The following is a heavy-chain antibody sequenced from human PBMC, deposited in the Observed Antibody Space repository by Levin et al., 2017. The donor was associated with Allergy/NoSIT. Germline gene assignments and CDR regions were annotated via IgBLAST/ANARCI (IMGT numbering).Heavy chain of an antibody. D-gene: IGHD2-15*01. Sequence: PGGSLRLSCSASGFTFTNYDFHWVRQDLGKGLQWVAGIGTAGDTYYPGSVKGRFTISRENARNSLFLQMDRLRAGDTAVYYCARGQHVVDRNTIFDSWGQGVLVIVSS. CDR3: ARGQHVVDRNTIFDS. CDR1: GFTFTNYD. V-gene: IGHV3-13*01. J-gene: IGHJ4*02. CDR2: IGTAGDT.